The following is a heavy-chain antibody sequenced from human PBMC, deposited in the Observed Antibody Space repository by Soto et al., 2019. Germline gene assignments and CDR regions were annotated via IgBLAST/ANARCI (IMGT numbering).Heavy chain of an antibody. CDR2: IYYSGST. CDR3: ATQEVGGSYVYTFDP. CDR1: GGSIASSSYY. V-gene: IGHV4-39*01. D-gene: IGHD1-26*01. J-gene: IGHJ5*02. Sequence: QLHLRESGPGLVKPSETLSLTCTVSGGSIASSSYYWGWIRQPPGKGLELIGSIYYSGSTYYRPSLKSPVTIAVDTSKNQFSLTLGSVTAADTAVYYCATQEVGGSYVYTFDPWGQGTLVTVSS.